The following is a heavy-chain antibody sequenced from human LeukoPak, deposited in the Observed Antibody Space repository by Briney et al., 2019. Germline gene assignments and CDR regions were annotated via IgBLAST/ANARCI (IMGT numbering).Heavy chain of an antibody. V-gene: IGHV3-53*01. CDR2: IYSGGST. Sequence: GGSLRLSCAASGFTVSSNYMSWVRQAPGKGLEWVSVIYSGGSTYYADSVKGRFTISRDNAKNSLYLQMNSLRADDTAVYYCARERYCSGRSCYDDYWGQGTLVTVSS. CDR1: GFTVSSNY. D-gene: IGHD2-15*01. J-gene: IGHJ4*02. CDR3: ARERYCSGRSCYDDY.